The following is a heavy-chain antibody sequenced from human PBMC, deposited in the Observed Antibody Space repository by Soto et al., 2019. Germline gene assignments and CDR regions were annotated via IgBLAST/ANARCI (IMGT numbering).Heavy chain of an antibody. J-gene: IGHJ4*02. Sequence: QVQLVQSGAEVKKPGASVKVSCKASGYTFTNNGINWVRQATGQGLEWMGWMNPTTGETGYTEKFHGRLAMTRDTSITTAYMELTSLTSEDTAVYYCTRAGDCGGWISNWGQGTLVTVSS. CDR1: GYTFTNNG. CDR3: TRAGDCGGWISN. D-gene: IGHD2-21*01. CDR2: MNPTTGET. V-gene: IGHV1-8*01.